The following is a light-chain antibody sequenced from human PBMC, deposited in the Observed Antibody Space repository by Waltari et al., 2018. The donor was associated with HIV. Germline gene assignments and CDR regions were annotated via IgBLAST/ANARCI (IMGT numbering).Light chain of an antibody. J-gene: IGLJ2*01. CDR3: STHTTSDTLI. V-gene: IGLV2-14*03. CDR2: EVT. Sequence: QSALTQPASVSGSPGQSVTISCTGPTRDFGRYNSVSWYQQHPGNVPKVIIYEVTSRPSGVPHRFSCSRAGNTSSLTISGLQAEDEAVYYCSTHTTSDTLIFGGGTKLTVL. CDR1: TRDFGRYNS.